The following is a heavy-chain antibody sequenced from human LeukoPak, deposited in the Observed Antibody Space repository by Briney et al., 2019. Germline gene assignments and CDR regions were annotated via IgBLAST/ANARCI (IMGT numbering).Heavy chain of an antibody. Sequence: GGSLRLSCAASGFTFSSYSMNWVRQAPGKGLECVSYIGTSSSTIFYADSVKGRFTISRDNAKNSLYLQMNSLRAEDTAAYYCARDLLVGATLDAFDIWGQGTMVTVSS. V-gene: IGHV3-48*04. CDR1: GFTFSSYS. D-gene: IGHD1-26*01. J-gene: IGHJ3*02. CDR3: ARDLLVGATLDAFDI. CDR2: IGTSSSTI.